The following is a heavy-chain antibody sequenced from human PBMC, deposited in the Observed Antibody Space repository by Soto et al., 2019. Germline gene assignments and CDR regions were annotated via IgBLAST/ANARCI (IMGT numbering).Heavy chain of an antibody. CDR3: ARDHDHRYCSSTSVQRIAFDP. CDR1: GYTFTSYA. Sequence: QVQLVPSGSELKKPGASVKVSCKASGYTFTSYAMNWVRQAPGQGLEWMGWINTNTGNPTYAQGFTGRFVFSLDTSVSTAYLQICSLKAEDTDVYYCARDHDHRYCSSTSVQRIAFDPWGQGTLVSVS. D-gene: IGHD2-2*01. J-gene: IGHJ5*02. V-gene: IGHV7-4-1*01. CDR2: INTNTGNP.